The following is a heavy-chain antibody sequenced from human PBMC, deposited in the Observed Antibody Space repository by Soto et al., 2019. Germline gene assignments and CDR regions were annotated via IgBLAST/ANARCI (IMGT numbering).Heavy chain of an antibody. CDR1: GFTFSSYG. D-gene: IGHD3-3*01. J-gene: IGHJ4*02. CDR3: AKQYYDFWSNHLSNYFDY. CDR2: ISYDGTNK. Sequence: VQLVESGGGVVQPGRSLRLSCAASGFTFSSYGMPWVRQAPGKGLEWVAVISYDGTNKYYADSVKGRFTISRDNSKNTLYLQMNSLRAEDTAVYYCAKQYYDFWSNHLSNYFDYGGQGTLVTVSS. V-gene: IGHV3-30*18.